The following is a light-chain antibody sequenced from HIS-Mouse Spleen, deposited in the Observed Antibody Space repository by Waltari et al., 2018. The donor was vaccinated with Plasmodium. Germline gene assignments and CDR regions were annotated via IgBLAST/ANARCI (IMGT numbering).Light chain of an antibody. J-gene: IGKJ3*01. CDR3: QQYNNWSFT. V-gene: IGKV3-15*01. Sequence: EIGMTQSPATLSESPGARATLSCRASQSVSSNLAWYQQKPGQAPRLLIYGASTRATGIPARFSGSGSGTEFTLTISSLQSEDFAVYYCQQYNNWSFTFGPGTKVDIK. CDR2: GAS. CDR1: QSVSSN.